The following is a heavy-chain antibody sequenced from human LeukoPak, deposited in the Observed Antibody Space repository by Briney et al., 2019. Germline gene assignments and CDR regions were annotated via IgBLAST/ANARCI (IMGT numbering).Heavy chain of an antibody. V-gene: IGHV1-18*01. D-gene: IGHD2-15*01. CDR1: GYTFTSYG. CDR3: VRAGYCYGGTCHSGAFDI. CDR2: ISAYNGNK. Sequence: ASVTVSFQASGYTFTSYGISWVRPAPGQGLEWMGWISAYNGNKNYVQKLQGRVTMTTDRSTSTAYMELRSLRPDDTAVYFCVRAGYCYGGTCHSGAFDIWGQGTVVTVSS. J-gene: IGHJ3*02.